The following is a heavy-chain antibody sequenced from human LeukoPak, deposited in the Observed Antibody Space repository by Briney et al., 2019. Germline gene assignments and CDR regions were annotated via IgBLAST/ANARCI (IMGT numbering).Heavy chain of an antibody. CDR1: GFTFRSYP. V-gene: IGHV3-21*04. Sequence: GGSLRLSCAASGFTFRSYPMTWVRQPPGKGLEWVSSIGGRRTYTYYADSVKGRFTISRDNAKNSLDLQMNNLRAEDTAVYYCAKENIPFGSSLVNRVGGAFDIWGQGTRVTVSS. CDR2: IGGRRTYT. D-gene: IGHD3-9*01. J-gene: IGHJ3*02. CDR3: AKENIPFGSSLVNRVGGAFDI.